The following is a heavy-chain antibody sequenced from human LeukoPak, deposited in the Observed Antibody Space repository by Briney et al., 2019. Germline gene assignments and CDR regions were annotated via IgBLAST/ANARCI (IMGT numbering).Heavy chain of an antibody. V-gene: IGHV4-59*01. J-gene: IGHJ2*01. CDR2: VYYSGGT. D-gene: IGHD3-10*01. CDR1: GASISSYY. CDR3: ASGSMVRGVSNWYFDL. Sequence: SETLSLTCTVSGASISSYYWSWIRQPPGKGLEFIGYVYYSGGTNYNPSLKSRVTISADTSKNQFSLKLGSVTAADTAVYYCASGSMVRGVSNWYFDLWGRGTLVTVSS.